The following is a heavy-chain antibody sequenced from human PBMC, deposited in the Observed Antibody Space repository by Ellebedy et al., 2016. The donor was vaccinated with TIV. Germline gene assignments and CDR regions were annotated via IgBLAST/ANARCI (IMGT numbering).Heavy chain of an antibody. J-gene: IGHJ6*02. Sequence: MPSETLSLTCSVSGGSISTNSYSLAWIRQPPGKGLEWIGSISYSGSTYYNPSLKSRVSILVDMSTKQFSLSLRSVTAADTAVYYCARCVLPTAVFYFSYYGMDVWGQGTTVTVSS. CDR3: ARCVLPTAVFYFSYYGMDV. V-gene: IGHV4-39*01. CDR2: ISYSGST. CDR1: GGSISTNSYS. D-gene: IGHD2/OR15-2a*01.